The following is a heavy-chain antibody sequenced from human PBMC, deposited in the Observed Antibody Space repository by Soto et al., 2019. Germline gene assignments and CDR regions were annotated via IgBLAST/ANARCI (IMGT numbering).Heavy chain of an antibody. D-gene: IGHD3-22*01. Sequence: GASVKVSCKASGGTFSSYAISWVRQAPGQGLEWMGGIIPIFGTANYAQKFQGRVTITADESTSTAYMELSSLRSEDTAVYYCARGPAYYYDSSGYYPYGMDVWGQGTTVTVSS. J-gene: IGHJ6*02. CDR2: IIPIFGTA. V-gene: IGHV1-69*13. CDR3: ARGPAYYYDSSGYYPYGMDV. CDR1: GGTFSSYA.